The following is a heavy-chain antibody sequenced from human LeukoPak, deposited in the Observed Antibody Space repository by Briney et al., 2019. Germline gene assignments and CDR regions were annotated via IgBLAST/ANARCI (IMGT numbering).Heavy chain of an antibody. V-gene: IGHV3-7*03. Sequence: GGSLRLSCAASGFTFSSYWMNWARQAPGKGLEWVASINHNGNVNYYVDSVKGRFTISRDNAKNSLYLQMSNLRAEDTAVYYCVKDSPPRYSGSPPAYWGQGTLVTVSS. CDR3: VKDSPPRYSGSPPAY. J-gene: IGHJ4*02. CDR2: INHNGNVN. D-gene: IGHD1-26*01. CDR1: GFTFSSYW.